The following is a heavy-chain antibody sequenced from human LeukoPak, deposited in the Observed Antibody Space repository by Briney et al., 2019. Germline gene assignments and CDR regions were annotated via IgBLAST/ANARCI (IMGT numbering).Heavy chain of an antibody. Sequence: GGSLRLSCAASGFTFSSYEMNWVRQAPGKGLEGVSHIGTSDGTIDYVDSVKGRFTISRDNAKNSLYLQMNSLRAEDTAVYYCARDNRGYGSGSYYYYGMDVWGKGTTVTVSS. J-gene: IGHJ6*04. CDR3: ARDNRGYGSGSYYYYGMDV. V-gene: IGHV3-48*03. D-gene: IGHD3-10*01. CDR1: GFTFSSYE. CDR2: IGTSDGTI.